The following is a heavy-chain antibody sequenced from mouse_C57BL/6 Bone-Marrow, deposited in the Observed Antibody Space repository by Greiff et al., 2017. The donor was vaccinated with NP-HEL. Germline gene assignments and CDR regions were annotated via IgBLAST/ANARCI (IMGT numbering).Heavy chain of an antibody. Sequence: QVQLQQSGPELVKPGASVKISCKASGYAFSSSWMNWVKQRPGKGLEWIGRIYPGDGDTNYNGKFKGKATLTADKSSSTAYMQLSSLTSEDSAVYFCARWRGGGYWGQGTTLTVSS. CDR2: IYPGDGDT. J-gene: IGHJ2*01. V-gene: IGHV1-82*01. CDR3: ARWRGGGY. CDR1: GYAFSSSW.